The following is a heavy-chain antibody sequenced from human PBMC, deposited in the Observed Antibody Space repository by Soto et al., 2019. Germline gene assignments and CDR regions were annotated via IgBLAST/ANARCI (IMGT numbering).Heavy chain of an antibody. CDR2: ISHDGNNK. J-gene: IGHJ6*02. CDR3: ARAGCDGGSCYTLVGLRYGMDV. CDR1: GFTFSSYA. V-gene: IGHV3-30-3*01. Sequence: QVQLVESGGGVVQPGRSLRLSCAASGFTFSSYAMYWVRQAPGKGLEWVAVISHDGNNKYYADSVKGRFTISRDNSKNTLYLQMNSLRAEDTAVYYCARAGCDGGSCYTLVGLRYGMDVWGQGTTVTVSS. D-gene: IGHD2-15*01.